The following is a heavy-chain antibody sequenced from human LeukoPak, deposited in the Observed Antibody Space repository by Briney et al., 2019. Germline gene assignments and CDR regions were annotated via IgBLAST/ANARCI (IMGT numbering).Heavy chain of an antibody. J-gene: IGHJ4*02. CDR1: GYTFTSYY. V-gene: IGHV1-46*01. D-gene: IGHD1-26*01. CDR2: INPSGGST. Sequence: ASVTVSCKSSGYTFTSYYMHWVRQPPGQGLEWMGIINPSGGSTSYAQTFQGRVTTTRDTTTSTVYMEISSLRSEDTAVYYCARAEGGQWDLDYWGQGTLVTVSS. CDR3: ARAEGGQWDLDY.